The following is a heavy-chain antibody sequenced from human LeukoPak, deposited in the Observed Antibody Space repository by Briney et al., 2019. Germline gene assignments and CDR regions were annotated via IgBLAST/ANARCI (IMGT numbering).Heavy chain of an antibody. J-gene: IGHJ6*02. CDR1: GFTFRNYL. Sequence: GGSLRLSCVASGFTFRNYLMNWVRQAPGKGLEWVSFISSTGGTIYYADSVKGRFTISRDNAKNSLYLQMNSLRAEDTAVYYCARDDYGDYGYGMDVWGQGTTVTVSS. CDR2: ISSTGGTI. CDR3: ARDDYGDYGYGMDV. D-gene: IGHD4-17*01. V-gene: IGHV3-21*04.